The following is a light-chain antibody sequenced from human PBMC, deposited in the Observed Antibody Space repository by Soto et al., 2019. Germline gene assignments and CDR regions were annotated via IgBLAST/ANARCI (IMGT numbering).Light chain of an antibody. Sequence: QSVLTQPPSASGTPGQKVTISCSGGSSNIGSNTVNWYQQVPGTAPKLLIYDNNQRPSRVPDRFSGSKSGTSASLAISGLQSDDEADYFCATWDDSLNGFYVFGTGTKVTVL. CDR1: SSNIGSNT. V-gene: IGLV1-44*01. J-gene: IGLJ1*01. CDR3: ATWDDSLNGFYV. CDR2: DNN.